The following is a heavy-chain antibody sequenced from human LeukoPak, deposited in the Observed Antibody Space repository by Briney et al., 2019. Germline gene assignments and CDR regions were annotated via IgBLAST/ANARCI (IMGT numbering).Heavy chain of an antibody. Sequence: GGSLRLSCAASGFTFSSYSMNWVRQAPGRGLEWVSYISSGSRTIFYGDSVKGRFTISRDNAKNSLYLLMNSLRADDTAVYYCARESITGDRDFDYWGQGTLITVSS. CDR3: ARESITGDRDFDY. CDR1: GFTFSSYS. D-gene: IGHD7-27*01. CDR2: ISSGSRTI. V-gene: IGHV3-48*01. J-gene: IGHJ4*02.